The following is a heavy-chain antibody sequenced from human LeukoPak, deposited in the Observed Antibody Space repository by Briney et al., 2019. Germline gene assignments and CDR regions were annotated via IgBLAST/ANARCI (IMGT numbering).Heavy chain of an antibody. CDR2: ISASGHYI. V-gene: IGHV3-23*01. D-gene: IGHD2-2*01. CDR1: GFTFGSFA. J-gene: IGHJ6*03. CDR3: ARDGSWGDYQFYFYMDV. Sequence: GGSLRLSCEASGFTFGSFAMSGVRQAPGKGLEWLSGISASGHYIYNADSVKGRFTISRDNSKNTLYIEKNSLRAEDTAVYYCARDGSWGDYQFYFYMDVWGKGTTVTVSS.